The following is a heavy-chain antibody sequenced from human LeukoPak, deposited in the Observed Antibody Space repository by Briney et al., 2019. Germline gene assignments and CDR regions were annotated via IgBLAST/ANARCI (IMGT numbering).Heavy chain of an antibody. J-gene: IGHJ3*02. D-gene: IGHD3-22*01. V-gene: IGHV3-21*01. CDR2: ISSSSSYI. CDR3: ARDSGVTYYYDSSGYSDAFDI. CDR1: GFTFSSYS. Sequence: GGSLRLSCAASGFTFSSYSMNWVRQAPGKGLEWVSSISSSSSYIYYADSVKGRFTISRDNAKNSLYLQMNSLRAEDTAVYYCARDSGVTYYYDSSGYSDAFDIWAKGQWSPSLQ.